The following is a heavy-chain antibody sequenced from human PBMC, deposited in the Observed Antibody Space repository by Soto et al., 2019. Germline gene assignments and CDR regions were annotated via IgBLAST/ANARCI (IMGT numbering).Heavy chain of an antibody. Sequence: SETLSLTCTVSGGSISSYYWSWIRQPPGKGLEWIGYIYYSGSTNYNPSLKSRVTISVDTSKNQFSLKLSSVTAADTAVYYCARHLRIAAAGSNWFDPWGQGTLVTVSS. CDR1: GGSISSYY. CDR2: IYYSGST. CDR3: ARHLRIAAAGSNWFDP. V-gene: IGHV4-59*08. J-gene: IGHJ5*02. D-gene: IGHD6-13*01.